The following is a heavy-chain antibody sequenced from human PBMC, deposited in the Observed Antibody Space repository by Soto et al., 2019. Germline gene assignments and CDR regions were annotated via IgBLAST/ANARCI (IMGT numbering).Heavy chain of an antibody. J-gene: IGHJ6*02. CDR3: ARGYDSSGWYYYYYGMDV. CDR1: GYTFTSYD. D-gene: IGHD6-19*01. Sequence: QVQLVQSGAEVKKPGASVKVSCKASGYTFTSYDINWVRHATGQGLEWMGWMNPNSGNTGYAQKFQGRVTMTRNTSISTAYMELSSLRSEDTAVYYCARGYDSSGWYYYYYGMDVWGQGTTVTVSS. CDR2: MNPNSGNT. V-gene: IGHV1-8*01.